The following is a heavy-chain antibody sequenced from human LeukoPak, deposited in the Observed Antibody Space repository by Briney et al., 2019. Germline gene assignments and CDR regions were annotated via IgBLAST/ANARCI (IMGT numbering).Heavy chain of an antibody. CDR2: IIPIFGTA. CDR3: ASSSIAARRILLGDY. D-gene: IGHD6-6*01. CDR1: GGTFSSYA. V-gene: IGHV1-69*13. J-gene: IGHJ4*02. Sequence: SVKVSCKASGGTFSSYAISWVRQAPGHGLEWMGGIIPIFGTANYAQKFQGRVTITADESTSTAYMELSSLRSEDTAVYYCASSSIAARRILLGDYWRQGTLVTVSS.